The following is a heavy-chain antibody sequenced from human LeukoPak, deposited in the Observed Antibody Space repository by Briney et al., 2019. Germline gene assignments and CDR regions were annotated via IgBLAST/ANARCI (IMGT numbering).Heavy chain of an antibody. J-gene: IGHJ6*04. CDR2: IIPIFGAA. CDR1: GGTFSSYA. Sequence: SVKVSCKASGGTFSSYAIRWVRQAPGQGLEWMGVIIPIFGAANYAQKVQGRVTITGDKSKSTAYMELNSLRAEDTAVYYCARDTVYTLPTAWFGERSYGMDVWGKGTTVTVSS. V-gene: IGHV1-69*06. CDR3: ARDTVYTLPTAWFGERSYGMDV. D-gene: IGHD3-10*01.